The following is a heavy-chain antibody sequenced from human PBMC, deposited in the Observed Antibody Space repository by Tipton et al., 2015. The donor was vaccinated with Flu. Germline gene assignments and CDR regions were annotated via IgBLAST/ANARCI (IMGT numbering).Heavy chain of an antibody. CDR1: GGSIVDSSYY. CDR2: VYYYGNT. Sequence: LRLSCTVSGGSIVDSSYYWDWIRQSPGKGLEWIGSVYYYGNTYYNPSLESRVTISVDTSKNQFSLKLNSVTAADTAVFYCARRGGGYKYLYGMDVWGQGTTVIVSS. D-gene: IGHD2-15*01. CDR3: ARRGGGYKYLYGMDV. J-gene: IGHJ6*02. V-gene: IGHV4-39*01.